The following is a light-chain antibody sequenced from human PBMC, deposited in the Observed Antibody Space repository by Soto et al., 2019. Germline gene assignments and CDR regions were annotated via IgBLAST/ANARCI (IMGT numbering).Light chain of an antibody. J-gene: IGKJ1*01. CDR2: GAS. Sequence: EFVLTQSPGTLFLSQGEEATPSSGASKRFASGYLAWYQQKPGQAPRPLIYGASSRATGIPDRFSGSGSGTDFTLTISRLEPEDFVVYYCQQYGSSPPFGQGTKVEIK. CDR1: KRFASGY. V-gene: IGKV3-20*01. CDR3: QQYGSSPP.